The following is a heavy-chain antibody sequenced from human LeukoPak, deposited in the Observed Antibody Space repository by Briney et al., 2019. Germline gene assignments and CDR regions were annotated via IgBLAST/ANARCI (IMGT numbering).Heavy chain of an antibody. Sequence: PSETLSLTCTVSGGSTSSYYWSWIRQPPGKGLEWIGYIYYSGSTNYNPSLKSRVTISVDTSKNQFSLKLSSVTAADTAVYYCARSINLGYCSGGSCYSGWYFDLWGRGTLVTVSS. J-gene: IGHJ2*01. CDR3: ARSINLGYCSGGSCYSGWYFDL. D-gene: IGHD2-15*01. CDR1: GGSTSSYY. V-gene: IGHV4-59*01. CDR2: IYYSGST.